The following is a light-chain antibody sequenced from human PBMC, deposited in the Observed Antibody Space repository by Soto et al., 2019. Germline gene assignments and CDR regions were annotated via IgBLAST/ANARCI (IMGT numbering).Light chain of an antibody. Sequence: EIVLTQSPGTLSLSPGERATLSCRASQSVRNNYLAWYQQKPGQSPRLLIYAPSGRATRFPDRFSGSASGTDCTLTISRLEPEDFAVYHCQQYGSSPWTFGQGTKVQIK. J-gene: IGKJ1*01. CDR2: APS. CDR1: QSVRNNY. V-gene: IGKV3-20*01. CDR3: QQYGSSPWT.